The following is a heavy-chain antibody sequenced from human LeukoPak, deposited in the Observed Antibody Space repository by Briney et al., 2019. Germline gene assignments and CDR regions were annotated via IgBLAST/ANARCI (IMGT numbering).Heavy chain of an antibody. CDR2: ISSSSSYI. Sequence: GGSLRLSCAASGFTFSSYSMNWVRQAPGKGLEWVSSISSSSSYIYYADSVKGRFTISRDNAKNSLYLQMNSLRAEDTAVYYCAKTGYSSSWYLVGALDIWGQGTMVTASS. CDR1: GFTFSSYS. D-gene: IGHD6-13*01. J-gene: IGHJ3*02. CDR3: AKTGYSSSWYLVGALDI. V-gene: IGHV3-21*01.